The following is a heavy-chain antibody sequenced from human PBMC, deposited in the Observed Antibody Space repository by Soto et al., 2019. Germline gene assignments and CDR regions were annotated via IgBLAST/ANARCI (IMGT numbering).Heavy chain of an antibody. CDR1: GGTFGSNA. V-gene: IGHV1-69*15. CDR2: IIPTFGTT. J-gene: IGHJ3*02. D-gene: IGHD1-1*01. CDR3: AREGYTLGPGAVRGAVDI. Sequence: QVQLVQSETEMRKPGSSVKVSCKASGGTFGSNAISWVRQAPGQGLEWMGNIIPTFGTTKNAQNFQGRVTSAADEATNPAEMELSSLRSEDTALYYCAREGYTLGPGAVRGAVDIGGRETMVTGST.